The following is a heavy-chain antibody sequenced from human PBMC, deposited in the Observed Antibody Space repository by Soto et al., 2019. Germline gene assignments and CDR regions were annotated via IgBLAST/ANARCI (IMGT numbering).Heavy chain of an antibody. V-gene: IGHV1-69*13. CDR1: GGTLHSYS. Sequence: GGSVKVSCKASGGTLHSYSISWGRQAPGQRREWMGGIIPIFGTANYAQKFQGRVTITADESTSTAYMELSSLRSEDTAVYYCARDLRRVPAAFHGMDVWGQGTTVTVSS. CDR3: ARDLRRVPAAFHGMDV. D-gene: IGHD2-2*01. J-gene: IGHJ6*02. CDR2: IIPIFGTA.